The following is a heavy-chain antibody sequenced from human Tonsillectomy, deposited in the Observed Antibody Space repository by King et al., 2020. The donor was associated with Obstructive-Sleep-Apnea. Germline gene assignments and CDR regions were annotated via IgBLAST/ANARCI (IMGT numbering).Heavy chain of an antibody. CDR2: ISSSSDII. D-gene: IGHD3-22*01. CDR3: ARDDSSGYYYVFFDY. CDR1: GFTFSTYS. V-gene: IGHV3-48*04. Sequence: VQLVETGGGLVQPGGSLRLSCAASGFTFSTYSMNWVRQAPGKGLEWISYISSSSDIINYADSVKGRFTISRDNAKNSLYLQMNSLRAEDTAVYYCARDDSSGYYYVFFDYWGQGTLVTVSS. J-gene: IGHJ4*02.